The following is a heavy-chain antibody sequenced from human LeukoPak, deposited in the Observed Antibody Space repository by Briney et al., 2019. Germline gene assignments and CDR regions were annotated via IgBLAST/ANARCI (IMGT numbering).Heavy chain of an antibody. CDR1: GFTFSSYG. J-gene: IGHJ4*02. V-gene: IGHV3-NL1*01. CDR2: IYSGGST. CDR3: ARGGYDY. D-gene: IGHD3-16*01. Sequence: PGGSLRLSCAASGFTFSSYGMHWVRQAPGRGLEWVSVIYSGGSTYNADSVKGRFTISRDNAKNSLYLQMNSLRAEDTAVYYCARGGYDYWGQGTLVTVSS.